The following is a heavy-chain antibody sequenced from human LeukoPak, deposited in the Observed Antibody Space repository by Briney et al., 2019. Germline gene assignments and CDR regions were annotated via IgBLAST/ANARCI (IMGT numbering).Heavy chain of an antibody. CDR1: GGSISSYY. D-gene: IGHD3-22*01. CDR3: AREVGLTYYYDSSHHWSFSY. J-gene: IGHJ4*02. V-gene: IGHV4-4*07. CDR2: IYTSGST. Sequence: SETLSLTCTVSGGSISSYYWSWIRQPAGKGLEWIGRIYTSGSTNYNPSLKSRVTMSVDTSKNQFSLKLSSVTAADTAVYYCAREVGLTYYYDSSHHWSFSYWGQGTLVTVSS.